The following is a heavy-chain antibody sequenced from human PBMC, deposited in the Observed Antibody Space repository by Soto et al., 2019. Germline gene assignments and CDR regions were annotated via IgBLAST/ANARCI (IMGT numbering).Heavy chain of an antibody. Sequence: QVQLVESGGGLVKPGGSLRLSCAASTFTFSDYDMSWIRQAPGKGLEWVSYISSGGRTIYYADSVKGRFTIARDNPKNALSLQMKSRRAEETAVYYCARVVLRLWRLGYDPWGQGTLVTGSS. D-gene: IGHD5-18*01. CDR3: ARVVLRLWRLGYDP. CDR2: ISSGGRTI. J-gene: IGHJ5*02. CDR1: TFTFSDYD. V-gene: IGHV3-11*01.